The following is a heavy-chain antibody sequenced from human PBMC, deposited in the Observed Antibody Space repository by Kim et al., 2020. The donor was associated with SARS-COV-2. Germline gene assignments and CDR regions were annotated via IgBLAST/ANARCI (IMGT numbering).Heavy chain of an antibody. CDR1: GGSFSGYY. D-gene: IGHD2-2*01. J-gene: IGHJ6*03. Sequence: SETLSLTCAVYGGSFSGYYWSWIRQPPGKGLEWIGEINHSGSTNYNPSLKSRVTISVDTSKNQFSLKLSSVTATDTAVYYCARGQIVVVPAALGVVMYYYYYMDVWGNGTTVTVSS. CDR2: INHSGST. CDR3: ARGQIVVVPAALGVVMYYYYYMDV. V-gene: IGHV4-34*01.